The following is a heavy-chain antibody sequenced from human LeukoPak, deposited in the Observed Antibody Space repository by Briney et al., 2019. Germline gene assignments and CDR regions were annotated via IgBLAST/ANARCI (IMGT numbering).Heavy chain of an antibody. CDR2: IYYSGST. V-gene: IGHV4-59*01. Sequence: SETLSLTCTVSGGSINSYYWSWIRQPPGKGLEGIGYIYYSGSTSYNPSLKSRVTISVDTSKNQFSLKLRSVTAADTAVYFCARGASRAGTYYFDYWGQGTLLTVSS. J-gene: IGHJ4*02. CDR3: ARGASRAGTYYFDY. D-gene: IGHD3-10*01. CDR1: GGSINSYY.